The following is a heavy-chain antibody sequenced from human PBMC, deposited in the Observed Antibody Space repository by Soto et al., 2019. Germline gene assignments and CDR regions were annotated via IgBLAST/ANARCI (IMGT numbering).Heavy chain of an antibody. CDR1: GGTFSTSA. D-gene: IGHD6-19*01. V-gene: IGHV1-69*12. CDR3: ARDKARLQLGWNYYYILDV. Sequence: QVQLVQSGAEVKKPGSSVKVSCKASGGTFSTSAISWVRQAPGPGLEWVGGIMPVCPTPDYAQNFQGRVTITADDSTTTAYLELTSLRADDTAVYYCARDKARLQLGWNYYYILDVWVQGTAITVSS. CDR2: IMPVCPTP. J-gene: IGHJ6*02.